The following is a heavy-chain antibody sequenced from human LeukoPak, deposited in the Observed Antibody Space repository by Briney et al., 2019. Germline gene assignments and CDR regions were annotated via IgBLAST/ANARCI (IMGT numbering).Heavy chain of an antibody. CDR2: ISSSGSTI. CDR3: ARASEPYYGFPRYFDP. CDR1: GFTFSDYY. J-gene: IGHJ5*02. D-gene: IGHD3-10*01. V-gene: IGHV3-11*01. Sequence: GGSLRLSCAASGFTFSDYYMSWIRQAPGKGLEWVSYISSSGSTIYYADSVKGRFTISRDNAKNSLYLQMNSLRAEDTAVYYCARASEPYYGFPRYFDPWGQGTLVTVSS.